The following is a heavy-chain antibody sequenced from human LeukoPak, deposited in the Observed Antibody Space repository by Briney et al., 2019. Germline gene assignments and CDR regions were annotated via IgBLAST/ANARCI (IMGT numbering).Heavy chain of an antibody. CDR2: ISGSGGST. Sequence: GALRLPCSASGFTFSSYSMSWVRQAPGKGLEWVSAISGSGGSTYYADSVKGRFTISRDNSKNTLYLQMNSLRAEDTAVYYCAKSLGNYYDSSGYYSVDYWGQGTLVTVSS. CDR3: AKSLGNYYDSSGYYSVDY. CDR1: GFTFSSYS. V-gene: IGHV3-23*01. D-gene: IGHD3-22*01. J-gene: IGHJ4*02.